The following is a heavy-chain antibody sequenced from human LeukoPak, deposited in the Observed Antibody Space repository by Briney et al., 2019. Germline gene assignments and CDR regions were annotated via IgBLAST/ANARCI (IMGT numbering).Heavy chain of an antibody. CDR1: GYTFTSYD. Sequence: ASVKVSCKASGYTFTSYDINWVRQAIGQGLEWMGWMNPNSGNTGYAQKFQGRVTMTRNTSISTAYMELSSLRSEDTAVYYCARVWYDSSGYEAFDIWGQGTMVTVSS. CDR3: ARVWYDSSGYEAFDI. D-gene: IGHD3-22*01. CDR2: MNPNSGNT. J-gene: IGHJ3*02. V-gene: IGHV1-8*01.